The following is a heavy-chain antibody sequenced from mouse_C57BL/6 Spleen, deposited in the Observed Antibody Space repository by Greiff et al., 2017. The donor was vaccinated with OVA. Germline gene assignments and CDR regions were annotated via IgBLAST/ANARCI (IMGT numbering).Heavy chain of an antibody. V-gene: IGHV1-75*01. CDR2: IFPGSGST. CDR1: GYTFTDYY. Sequence: VQLQESGPELVKPGASVKISCKASGYTFTDYYINWVKQRPGQGLEWIGWIFPGSGSTYYNEKFKGKATLTVDKSSSTAYMFLSSLTSEDSAVYFCARTPITTVVDPYYFDYWGQGTTLTVSS. D-gene: IGHD1-1*01. CDR3: ARTPITTVVDPYYFDY. J-gene: IGHJ2*01.